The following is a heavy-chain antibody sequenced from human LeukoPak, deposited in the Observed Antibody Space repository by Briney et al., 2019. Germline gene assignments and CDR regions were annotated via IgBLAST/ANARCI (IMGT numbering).Heavy chain of an antibody. Sequence: SETLSLTCTVSGGSISSYYWSWIRQPPGKGLEWIGYIYYSGSTNYNPSLKSRVTISVDTSKNQFSLKLSSVTAADTAVYYCARDDYGGNSDDVFDIWGQGTMVTVSS. V-gene: IGHV4-59*01. J-gene: IGHJ3*02. CDR2: IYYSGST. D-gene: IGHD4-23*01. CDR1: GGSISSYY. CDR3: ARDDYGGNSDDVFDI.